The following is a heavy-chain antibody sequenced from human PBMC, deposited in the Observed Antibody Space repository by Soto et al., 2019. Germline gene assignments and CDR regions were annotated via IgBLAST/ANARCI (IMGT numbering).Heavy chain of an antibody. CDR2: INHSGST. Sequence: SETLSLTCAVYGGSFSGYYWGWVRQPPGKGLEWIGEINHSGSTNYNPSLKSRVTISVDTSKNQFSLKLSSVTAADTAVYYCARALRRYDSSGYYSFEVDYWGQGTLVTVSS. CDR1: GGSFSGYY. CDR3: ARALRRYDSSGYYSFEVDY. V-gene: IGHV4-34*01. J-gene: IGHJ4*02. D-gene: IGHD3-22*01.